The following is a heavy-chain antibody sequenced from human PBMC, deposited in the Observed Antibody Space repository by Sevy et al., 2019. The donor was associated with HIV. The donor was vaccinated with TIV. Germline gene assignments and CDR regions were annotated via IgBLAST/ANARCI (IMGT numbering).Heavy chain of an antibody. CDR3: AKDPKVAGTFPYYFDY. D-gene: IGHD6-19*01. V-gene: IGHV3-23*01. CDR1: GFTFSSYA. J-gene: IGHJ4*02. CDR2: ISGNGGT. Sequence: GGSLRLSCAASGFTFSSYAMSWVRQAPGNGLEWVSIISGNGGTYYADSVKGRFTISRDNSKNTLYLQMNSLRAEDTAVYYCAKDPKVAGTFPYYFDYWGQGTLVTVSS.